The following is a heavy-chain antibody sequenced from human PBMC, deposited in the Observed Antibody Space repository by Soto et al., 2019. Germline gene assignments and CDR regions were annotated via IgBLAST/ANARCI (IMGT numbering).Heavy chain of an antibody. J-gene: IGHJ6*02. CDR3: AREYSYGYYYYYGMDV. V-gene: IGHV3-66*01. D-gene: IGHD5-18*01. CDR1: GFTVSSNY. CDR2: IYSGGST. Sequence: ESGGGLVQPGGSLRLSCAASGFTVSSNYMSWVRQAPGKGLEWVSVIYSGGSTYYADSVKGRFTISRDNSKNTLYLQMNSLRAEDTAVYYCAREYSYGYYYYYGMDVWGQGTTVTVSS.